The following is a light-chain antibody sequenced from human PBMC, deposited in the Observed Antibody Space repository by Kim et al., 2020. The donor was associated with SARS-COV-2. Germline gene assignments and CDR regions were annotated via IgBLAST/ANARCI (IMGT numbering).Light chain of an antibody. V-gene: IGKV1-5*03. CDR2: KAS. Sequence: LSASVGDGVTITCRARQSISSWLAWYQQKPGKAPKVLIYKASSLESGVPSRFSGSGSGTEFTLTISSLQPDDFATYYCQEYISWTFGQGTKGDIK. CDR1: QSISSW. J-gene: IGKJ1*01. CDR3: QEYISWT.